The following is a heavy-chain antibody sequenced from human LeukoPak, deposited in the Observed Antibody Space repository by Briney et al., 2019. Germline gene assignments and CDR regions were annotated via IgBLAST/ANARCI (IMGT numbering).Heavy chain of an antibody. CDR3: ARGDLYDGGGRNWFDP. J-gene: IGHJ5*02. CDR2: IHTSGTT. Sequence: SDTLSLTCTVSGDSMRSSYWSFIRQPAGKGLEWIGCIHTSGTTWYNASLKSRVAMSVDTSKNQFSLRLTSVTAADTAVYYCARGDLYDGGGRNWFDPWGQGTLVTVSS. D-gene: IGHD3-16*01. CDR1: GDSMRSSY. V-gene: IGHV4-4*07.